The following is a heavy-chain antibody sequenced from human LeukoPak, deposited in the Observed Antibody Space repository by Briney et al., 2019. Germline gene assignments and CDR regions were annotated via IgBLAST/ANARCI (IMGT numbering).Heavy chain of an antibody. CDR1: GGSISSYY. Sequence: SETLSLTCTVSGGSISSYYWSWIRQPPGKGMEWIVYIYYSGSTNYNPSLKSRVTISVDTSKNQFSLKLSSVTAADTAVYYCARGGRLVRGRHNYFDYWGQGTLVTVSS. CDR3: ARGGRLVRGRHNYFDY. J-gene: IGHJ4*02. V-gene: IGHV4-59*01. D-gene: IGHD6-19*01. CDR2: IYYSGST.